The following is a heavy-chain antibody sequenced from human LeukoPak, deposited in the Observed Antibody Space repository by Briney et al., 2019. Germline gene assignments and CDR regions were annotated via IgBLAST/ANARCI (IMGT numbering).Heavy chain of an antibody. CDR2: IYYSEST. D-gene: IGHD6-13*01. CDR3: ARRGGIAAAGAFGFDP. J-gene: IGHJ5*02. Sequence: PSQTLSLTCTVSSHPISSCRYQGSWIRQHPGKGLECNGYIYYSESTYYNPSLTSRVTISVDTSKNQFSLKLSSVTAADTAVYYCARRGGIAAAGAFGFDPWGQGTLVTVSS. V-gene: IGHV4-31*03. CDR1: SHPISSCRYQ.